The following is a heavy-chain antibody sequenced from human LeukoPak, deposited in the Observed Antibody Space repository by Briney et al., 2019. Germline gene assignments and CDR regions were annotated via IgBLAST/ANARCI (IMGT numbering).Heavy chain of an antibody. CDR1: GHTFSSNY. CDR2: FNPGDGTT. D-gene: IGHD3-3*01. CDR3: ASCDFLSGYCSS. Sequence: EASVKVSCKAGGHTFSSNYIHWVRQGPGQGLDWMGMFNPGDGTTTSAQRFRGRVTMTRDTSKTTVYVQLSGLRSEDTAVYYCASCDFLSGYCSSWGQGSLVTVSS. J-gene: IGHJ5*02. V-gene: IGHV1-46*01.